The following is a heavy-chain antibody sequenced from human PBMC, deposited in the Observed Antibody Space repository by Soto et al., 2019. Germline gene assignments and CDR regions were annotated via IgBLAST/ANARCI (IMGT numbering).Heavy chain of an antibody. CDR3: ARPRYEPYYDMDV. CDR2: ISYDGTDK. Sequence: GGSLRLSCAASGFTFSSYSMHWVRQAPGKGLEWVAVISYDGTDKYYADSVTGRFTISRDNSKSTLYLQMNSLRDEDTAVYYCARPRYEPYYDMDVWGQGTTVTVSS. CDR1: GFTFSSYS. J-gene: IGHJ6*02. D-gene: IGHD3-9*01. V-gene: IGHV3-30*04.